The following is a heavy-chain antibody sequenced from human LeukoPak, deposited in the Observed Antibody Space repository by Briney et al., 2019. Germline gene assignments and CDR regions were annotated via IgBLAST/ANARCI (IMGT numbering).Heavy chain of an antibody. CDR1: GGTFSSYT. Sequence: SSVKVSCKASGGTFSSYTISWVRQAPGQGREWMGRIIPILGIANYAQKFQGRVTITADKSTSTAYMELSSLRSEDTAVYYCARAFVPPVAFDIWGQGTMVTVSS. CDR2: IIPILGIA. CDR3: ARAFVPPVAFDI. D-gene: IGHD3-10*02. V-gene: IGHV1-69*02. J-gene: IGHJ3*02.